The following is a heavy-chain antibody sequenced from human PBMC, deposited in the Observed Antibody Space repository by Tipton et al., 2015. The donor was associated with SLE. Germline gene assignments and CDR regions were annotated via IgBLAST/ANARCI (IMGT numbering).Heavy chain of an antibody. CDR3: AREVYGIFDY. V-gene: IGHV4-39*07. CDR1: GGSIVSNSHY. J-gene: IGHJ4*02. CDR2: VSSTGGA. D-gene: IGHD3-16*01. Sequence: TLSLTCTVSGGSIVSNSHYWAWVRRPPGKGLEWMGSVSSTGGAYYNPSLKSRLTTSVDTSKDQFSLRLTSVTAADTAIYYCAREVYGIFDYWGQGTLVTVSS.